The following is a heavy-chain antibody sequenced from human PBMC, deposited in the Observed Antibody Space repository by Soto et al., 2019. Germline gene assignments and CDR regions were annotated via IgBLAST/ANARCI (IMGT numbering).Heavy chain of an antibody. CDR3: ASNGGGNYNSYYYGMDV. CDR2: IYSGGST. D-gene: IGHD4-4*01. Sequence: EVQVVESGGGLVQPGGSLRLSCAASGFTVSSNYMSWVRQAPGKGLEWGSVIYSGGSTYYADSVKGRFTISRDNSKNTLYLQMNMLRAEDTAVYYCASNGGGNYNSYYYGMDVWGQGTTVSVSS. CDR1: GFTVSSNY. J-gene: IGHJ6*02. V-gene: IGHV3-66*01.